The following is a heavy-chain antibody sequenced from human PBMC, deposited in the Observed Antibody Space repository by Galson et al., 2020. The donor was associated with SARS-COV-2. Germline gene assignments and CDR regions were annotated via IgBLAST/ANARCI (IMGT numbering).Heavy chain of an antibody. Sequence: SVKVSCKASGGTFSSYAISWVRQAPGQGLEWMGGIIPIFGTANYAQKFQGRVTITADESTSTAYVELSSLRSEDTAVYYCARAGWGYCSSTSCYTRYYYYYMDVWGKGTTVTVSS. CDR2: IIPIFGTA. J-gene: IGHJ6*03. D-gene: IGHD2-2*02. CDR1: GGTFSSYA. CDR3: ARAGWGYCSSTSCYTRYYYYYMDV. V-gene: IGHV1-69*13.